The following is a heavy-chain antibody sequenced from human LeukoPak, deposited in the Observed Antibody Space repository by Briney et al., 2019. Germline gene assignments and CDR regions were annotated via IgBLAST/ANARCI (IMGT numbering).Heavy chain of an antibody. V-gene: IGHV3-7*01. CDR3: VRDRFGYSDY. CDR1: GFTFSNYW. CDR2: IKPDGSEK. D-gene: IGHD3-22*01. J-gene: IGHJ4*02. Sequence: QTGGSLRLSCAASGFTFSNYWMRWVRQAPGKGLEWVANIKPDGSEKYYGDSVKGRLTISKDDAKNSLYLQIHSLRADDTAVYYCVRDRFGYSDYWGQGTLVTVSS.